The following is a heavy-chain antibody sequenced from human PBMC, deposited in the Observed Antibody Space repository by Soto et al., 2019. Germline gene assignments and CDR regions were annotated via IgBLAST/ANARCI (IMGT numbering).Heavy chain of an antibody. V-gene: IGHV3-11*01. D-gene: IGHD6-6*01. CDR3: ASGSSPFTY. CDR2: ISSGENTI. CDR1: GFTFSDYY. Sequence: PGGSLRLSCTASGFTFSDYYMSWIRQAPGKGLEWLSYISSGENTIYYADSVKGRFTISGDNAKNSLYLQMNSLGAEDTAVYYCASGSSPFTYWGQGTLVTVSS. J-gene: IGHJ4*02.